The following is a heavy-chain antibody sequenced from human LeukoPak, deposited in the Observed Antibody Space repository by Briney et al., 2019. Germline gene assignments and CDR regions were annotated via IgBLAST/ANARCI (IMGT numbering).Heavy chain of an antibody. CDR1: GFSFSNYA. CDR3: AKNGAISSYHYMDV. D-gene: IGHD2-8*01. Sequence: GGSLILSCEASGFSFSNYAMSWVRQAPGKGLEWVLTISGIGDIIHYADSVKGRFTVSRDNSKNTLYVQMNSLRAEDTAVYYCAKNGAISSYHYMDVWGKGTTVTVSS. J-gene: IGHJ6*03. V-gene: IGHV3-23*01. CDR2: ISGIGDII.